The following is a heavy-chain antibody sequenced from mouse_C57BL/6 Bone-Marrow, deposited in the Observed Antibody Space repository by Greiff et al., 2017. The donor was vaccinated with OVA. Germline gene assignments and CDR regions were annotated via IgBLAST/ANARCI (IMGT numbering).Heavy chain of an antibody. Sequence: EVKLMESGPGLVKPSQSLSLTCSVTGYSITSGYYWNWIRQFPGNKLEWMGYISYDGSNNYNPSLKNRISITRDTSKNQFFLKLNSVTTEDTATYYCARTGAYYCDYWGQGTTLTVSS. CDR1: GYSITSGYY. J-gene: IGHJ2*01. D-gene: IGHD1-1*02. CDR3: ARTGAYYCDY. CDR2: ISYDGSN. V-gene: IGHV3-6*01.